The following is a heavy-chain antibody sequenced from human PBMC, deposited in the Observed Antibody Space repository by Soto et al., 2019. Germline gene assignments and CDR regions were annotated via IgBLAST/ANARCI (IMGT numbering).Heavy chain of an antibody. CDR1: GYIFVNYG. Sequence: QVQLVQSGDEVKKPGASVKVSCKASGYIFVNYGIDWVRQAPGQGLEWMGWISPYTGNTHSATKVQGRLTMTTDTSTSTAYLGLGILTSDDMAVYYCVMVDNYVTPTPQDVWGQGTTVTVSS. J-gene: IGHJ6*02. V-gene: IGHV1-18*03. CDR2: ISPYTGNT. D-gene: IGHD3-16*01. CDR3: VMVDNYVTPTPQDV.